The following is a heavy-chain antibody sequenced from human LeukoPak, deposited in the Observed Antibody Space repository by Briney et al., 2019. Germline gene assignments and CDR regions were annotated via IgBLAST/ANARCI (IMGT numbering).Heavy chain of an antibody. CDR3: ARHEYDTLTGSIYPFYC. CDR2: IYYSGRT. Sequence: SETLSLTCTVSGGSISSRSYYWGWIRQPPGKGLEWIGSIYYSGRTFYNPSLKRRVTISVATSKNQSSLKLSSVTAADTAVYYCARHEYDTLTGSIYPFYCWGQGTLVTVSS. V-gene: IGHV4-39*01. CDR1: GGSISSRSYY. J-gene: IGHJ4*02. D-gene: IGHD3-9*01.